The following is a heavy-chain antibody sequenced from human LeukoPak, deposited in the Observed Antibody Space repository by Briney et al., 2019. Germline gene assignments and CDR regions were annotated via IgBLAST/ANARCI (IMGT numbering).Heavy chain of an antibody. D-gene: IGHD5-18*01. Sequence: PSEALSLTCTVSGGSISSYYWSWIRQPPGKGLEWIGYIYYSGSTNYNPSLKSRVTISVDTSQNQFSLKLSSVTAADTAVYYCARDKRYIYGFGNFDPWGQGTLVTVSS. CDR2: IYYSGST. V-gene: IGHV4-59*01. CDR1: GGSISSYY. CDR3: ARDKRYIYGFGNFDP. J-gene: IGHJ5*02.